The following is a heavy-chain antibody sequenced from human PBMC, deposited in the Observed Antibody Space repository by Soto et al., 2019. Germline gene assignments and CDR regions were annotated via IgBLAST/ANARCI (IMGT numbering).Heavy chain of an antibody. J-gene: IGHJ4*02. CDR3: ARQSEGRDGYNRHY. CDR2: IIPIFGTA. CDR1: GGTFSSYA. V-gene: IGHV1-69*01. D-gene: IGHD5-12*01. Sequence: QVQLVQSGAEVKKPGSSVKASCKASGGTFSSYAISWVRQAPAQGLEWLGGIIPIFGTANYAQKLQGRVTITADESTSTAYMELSSLRSEDTAVYYCARQSEGRDGYNRHYWGQGTLVTVSS.